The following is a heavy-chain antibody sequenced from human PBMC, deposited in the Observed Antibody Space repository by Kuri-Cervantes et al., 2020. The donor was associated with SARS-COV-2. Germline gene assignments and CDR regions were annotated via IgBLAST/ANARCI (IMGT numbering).Heavy chain of an antibody. CDR1: GGSISSGSYY. Sequence: LRLSCTVSGGSISSGSYYWSWIRQPAGKGLEWIGRIYTSGSTNYNPSLKSRVTISVDTSKNQFSLKLSSVTAADTAVYYCAVEYSSSSGHQGDDYWGQGTLVTVSS. J-gene: IGHJ4*02. CDR2: IYTSGST. D-gene: IGHD6-6*01. CDR3: AVEYSSSSGHQGDDY. V-gene: IGHV4-61*02.